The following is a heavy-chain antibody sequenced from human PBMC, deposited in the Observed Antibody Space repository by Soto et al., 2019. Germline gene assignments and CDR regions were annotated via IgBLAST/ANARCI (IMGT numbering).Heavy chain of an antibody. D-gene: IGHD3-10*01. CDR2: MSYDRSNK. J-gene: IGHJ6*02. CDR3: AKGHPTDDYHGSGSIFYYYYAMDV. Sequence: QVLLVESGGGVVQPGRSLRLSCAASGFIFSSYGMHWVRQAPGKGLEGVAVMSYDRSNKYYADSVKGRFTISRDNSKNTLYLHMNSLRTEDTAIYYCAKGHPTDDYHGSGSIFYYYYAMDVWGQGTTVTVSS. V-gene: IGHV3-30*18. CDR1: GFIFSSYG.